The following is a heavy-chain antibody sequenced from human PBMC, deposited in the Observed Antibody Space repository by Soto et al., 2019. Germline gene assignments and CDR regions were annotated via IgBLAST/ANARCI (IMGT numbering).Heavy chain of an antibody. CDR3: AREKFGYSGYVDAFDI. Sequence: ASVKVSCKASGYTFTSYGISWVRQAPGQGLEWMGWISAYNGNTNYAQKLQGRVTMTTDTSTSTAYMELRSLRSDDTAVYYCAREKFGYSGYVDAFDIWGQGTMVTVSS. J-gene: IGHJ3*02. D-gene: IGHD5-12*01. V-gene: IGHV1-18*01. CDR2: ISAYNGNT. CDR1: GYTFTSYG.